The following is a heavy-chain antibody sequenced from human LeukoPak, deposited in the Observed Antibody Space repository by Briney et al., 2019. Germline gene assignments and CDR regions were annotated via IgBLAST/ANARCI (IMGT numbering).Heavy chain of an antibody. J-gene: IGHJ4*02. CDR1: GFTFSSYS. Sequence: GGSLRLSCAASGFTFSSYSMNWVRQAPGKGLEWVSSISSSSSYIYYADSVKGRFTISRDNAKNSLYLQMNSLRAEDTAVYYCARGKALYYFDYWGQGTLVTVSS. CDR3: ARGKALYYFDY. CDR2: ISSSSSYI. V-gene: IGHV3-21*01.